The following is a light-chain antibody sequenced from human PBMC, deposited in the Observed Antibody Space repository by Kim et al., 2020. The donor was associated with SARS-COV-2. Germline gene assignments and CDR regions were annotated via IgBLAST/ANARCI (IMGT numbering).Light chain of an antibody. J-gene: IGKJ1*01. CDR3: QQSYSTPRT. CDR1: QGISSY. CDR2: AAS. V-gene: IGKV1-39*01. Sequence: ASVGDRLTITCRASQGISSYLNWYPKKPGKAPKLLIYAASSLQSGVPSMFSGRGSGTDFTLTISSLQPEDFATYYCQQSYSTPRTFGQGTKVDIK.